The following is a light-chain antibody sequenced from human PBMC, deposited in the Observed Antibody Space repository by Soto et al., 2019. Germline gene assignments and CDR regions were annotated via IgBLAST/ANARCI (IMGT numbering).Light chain of an antibody. Sequence: LTQPASVSGSPGQSITISCTGTSSDIGFSNYVSWYQQHPGKAPKLIISDVSNRPSGVSSRFSGSKSGNTASLTISGLQAEDEADYYCSSFTDINTDVFGTGTKVTVL. V-gene: IGLV2-14*01. CDR1: SSDIGFSNY. CDR2: DVS. CDR3: SSFTDINTDV. J-gene: IGLJ1*01.